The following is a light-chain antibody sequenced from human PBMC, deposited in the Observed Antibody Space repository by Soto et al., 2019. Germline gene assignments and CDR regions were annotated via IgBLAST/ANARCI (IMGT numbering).Light chain of an antibody. Sequence: EIVMTQSPATLSVSPGERATLSCRASQSVSRNLAWYQQKPGQAPRLLIYGASTRATGIPARFSGRGSGTEFTLTISSLQSEDCAVYYCQQYNKWPPYTFGQGTKLEIK. V-gene: IGKV3-15*01. CDR2: GAS. CDR1: QSVSRN. J-gene: IGKJ2*01. CDR3: QQYNKWPPYT.